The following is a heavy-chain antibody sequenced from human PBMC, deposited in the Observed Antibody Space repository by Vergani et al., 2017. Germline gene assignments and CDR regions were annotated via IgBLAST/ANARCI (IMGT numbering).Heavy chain of an antibody. CDR1: AGSISSGGYY. D-gene: IGHD6-19*01. V-gene: IGHV4-31*03. CDR2: IYYSGST. Sequence: QVQLQESGPGLVKPSQTLSLTCTVSAGSISSGGYYWSWIRQHPGKGLEWIGYIYYSGSTYYNPSLKSRVTISVDTSKNQFSLKLSSVTAADTAVYYCARGEAGQWLVTYYFDYWGQGTLVTVSS. J-gene: IGHJ4*02. CDR3: ARGEAGQWLVTYYFDY.